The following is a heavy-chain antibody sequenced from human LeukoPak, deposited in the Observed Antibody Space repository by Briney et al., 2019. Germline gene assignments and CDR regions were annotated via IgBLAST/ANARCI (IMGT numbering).Heavy chain of an antibody. J-gene: IGHJ4*02. V-gene: IGHV3-30-3*01. CDR1: GFTFSSYA. CDR3: ARAGGSYWGVFDY. D-gene: IGHD1-26*01. CDR2: ISYDGSNK. Sequence: GGSLRLSCAASGFTFSSYAMHWVRQAPGKGLEWVAVISYDGSNKYYADSVKGRFTISRDNSKNTLYLQMNSLRAEDTAVYYCARAGGSYWGVFDYWGQGTLVTVSS.